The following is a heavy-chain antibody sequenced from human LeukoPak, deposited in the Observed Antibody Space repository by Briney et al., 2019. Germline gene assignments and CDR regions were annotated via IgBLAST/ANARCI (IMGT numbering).Heavy chain of an antibody. J-gene: IGHJ4*02. CDR2: IWYDGSNK. CDR3: AREPDRDYYGSGSHPDY. CDR1: GFTFSSYG. Sequence: PGRSLRLSCAASGFTFSSYGMHWVRQAPGKGLEWVAVIWYDGSNKYYADSVKGRFTISRDNSKNTLYLQMNSLRAEDTAVYHCAREPDRDYYGSGSHPDYWGQGTLVTVSS. D-gene: IGHD3-10*01. V-gene: IGHV3-33*01.